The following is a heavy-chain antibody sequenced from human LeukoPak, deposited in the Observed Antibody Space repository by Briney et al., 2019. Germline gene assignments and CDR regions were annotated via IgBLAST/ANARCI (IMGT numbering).Heavy chain of an antibody. V-gene: IGHV3-49*04. CDR2: IRSKAYGGTT. CDR3: TTSVDDSPELPGPYWFDP. CDR1: GFTFGDYA. D-gene: IGHD1-26*01. Sequence: PGRSLRLSCTASGFTFGDYAMSWVRQAPGKGLEWVGFIRSKAYGGTTEYAASVKGRFTISRDDSKSIAYLQMNSLKTEDTAVYYCTTSVDDSPELPGPYWFDPWGQGTLVTVSS. J-gene: IGHJ5*02.